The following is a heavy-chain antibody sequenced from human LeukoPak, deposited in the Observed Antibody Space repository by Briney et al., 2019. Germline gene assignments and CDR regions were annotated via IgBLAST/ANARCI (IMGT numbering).Heavy chain of an antibody. Sequence: GASVKVSCKASGYTFTGYYMHWVRQAPGQGLEWVGWINPNSGGTNYAQKFQGRVTMTRDTSISTAYMELSRLRSDDTAVYYCARERTTVTGAPYYYYGMDVWGQGTTVTVSS. J-gene: IGHJ6*02. V-gene: IGHV1-2*02. D-gene: IGHD4-11*01. CDR3: ARERTTVTGAPYYYYGMDV. CDR2: INPNSGGT. CDR1: GYTFTGYY.